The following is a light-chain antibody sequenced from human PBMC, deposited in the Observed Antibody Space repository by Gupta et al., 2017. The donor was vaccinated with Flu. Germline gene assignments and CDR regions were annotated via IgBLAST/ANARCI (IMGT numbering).Light chain of an antibody. J-gene: IGLJ3*02. V-gene: IGLV2-14*01. Sequence: QSALTQPASVSGSPGQSITISCTGTRNDIGNYNFVSWYQQLPGKAPKLIIYEVTRRPSEVSNRFSGSKSGNTASLTISGLQAEDEAYYYCSSYTSTASPVFGGGTKLTVL. CDR3: SSYTSTASPV. CDR2: EVT. CDR1: RNDIGNYNF.